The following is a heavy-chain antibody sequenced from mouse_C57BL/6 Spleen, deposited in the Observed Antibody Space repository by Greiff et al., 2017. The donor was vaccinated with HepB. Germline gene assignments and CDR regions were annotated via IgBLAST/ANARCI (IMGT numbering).Heavy chain of an antibody. CDR1: GFTFSSYG. J-gene: IGHJ4*01. V-gene: IGHV5-6*01. CDR2: ISSGGSYT. Sequence: VQLKESGGDLVKPGGSLKLSCAASGFTFSSYGMSWVRQTPDKRLEWVATISSGGSYTYYPDSVKGRFTISRDNAKNTLYLQMSSLKSEDTAMYYCAREDDYGGNYAMDYWGQGTSVTVSS. D-gene: IGHD2-4*01. CDR3: AREDDYGGNYAMDY.